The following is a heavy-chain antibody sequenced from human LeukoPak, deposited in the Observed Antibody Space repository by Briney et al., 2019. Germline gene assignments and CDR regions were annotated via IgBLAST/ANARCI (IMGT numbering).Heavy chain of an antibody. CDR2: IYYSGST. CDR3: ARDRTGSGRPKGWFDP. J-gene: IGHJ5*02. V-gene: IGHV4-59*12. CDR1: GGSISSYY. D-gene: IGHD3-10*01. Sequence: SETLSLTCTVSGGSISSYYWSWIRQPPGKGLEWIGYIYYSGSTNYNPSLKSRVTISVDTSKNQFSLKLSSVTAADTAVYYCARDRTGSGRPKGWFDPWGQGTLVTVSS.